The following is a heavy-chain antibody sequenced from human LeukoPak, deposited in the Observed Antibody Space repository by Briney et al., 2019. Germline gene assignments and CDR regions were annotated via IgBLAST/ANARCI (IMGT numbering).Heavy chain of an antibody. V-gene: IGHV3-23*01. CDR1: GFTFSSYD. CDR2: ISGSGGST. J-gene: IGHJ4*02. Sequence: GGSLRLSCAASGFTFSSYDMSWVRQAPGKGLEWVSAISGSGGSTCYADSVKGRFTISRDNSKNTLYLQMNSLRAEDTAVYYCAKRKSGSPAMPIDYWGQGTLVTVSS. CDR3: AKRKSGSPAMPIDY. D-gene: IGHD2-2*01.